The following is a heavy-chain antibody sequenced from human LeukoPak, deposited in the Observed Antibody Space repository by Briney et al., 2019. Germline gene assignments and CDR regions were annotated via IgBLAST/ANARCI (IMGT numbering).Heavy chain of an antibody. V-gene: IGHV4-34*01. CDR1: GGSFSGYY. CDR3: AGPSGDYASDAFDI. D-gene: IGHD4-17*01. CDR2: INHSGST. Sequence: SETLSLTCAAYGGSFSGYYWSWIRQPPGKGLEWIGEINHSGSTNYNPSLKSRVTISVDTSKNQFSLKLSSVTAADTAVYYCAGPSGDYASDAFDIWGQGTMVTVSS. J-gene: IGHJ3*02.